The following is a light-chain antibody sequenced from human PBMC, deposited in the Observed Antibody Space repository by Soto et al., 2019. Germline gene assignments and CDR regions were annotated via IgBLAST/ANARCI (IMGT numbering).Light chain of an antibody. J-gene: IGKJ2*01. Sequence: ELVMTQSPASLSASPGERVTLSCRASQNVRSSLAWYQQRPGQAPRLLIYDASTRATGIPPRFSGGGSGTECTVTIISLQSDEFATYLCQQYDIWPPHAFSPGTKVDI. CDR2: DAS. V-gene: IGKV3-15*01. CDR3: QQYDIWPPHA. CDR1: QNVRSS.